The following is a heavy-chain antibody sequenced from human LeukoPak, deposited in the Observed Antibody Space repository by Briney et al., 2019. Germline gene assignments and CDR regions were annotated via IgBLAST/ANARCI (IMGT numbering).Heavy chain of an antibody. CDR2: MNPNSSNT. CDR3: ARGRYSGSYYGRWFDP. Sequence: ASVKVSCKASGYTFTSYDINWVRQATGQGLEWMGWMNPNSSNTGYAQKFQGRVTMTRNTSISTAYMELSSLRSEDTAVYYCARGRYSGSYYGRWFDPWGQGTLVTVSS. J-gene: IGHJ5*02. CDR1: GYTFTSYD. D-gene: IGHD1-26*01. V-gene: IGHV1-8*01.